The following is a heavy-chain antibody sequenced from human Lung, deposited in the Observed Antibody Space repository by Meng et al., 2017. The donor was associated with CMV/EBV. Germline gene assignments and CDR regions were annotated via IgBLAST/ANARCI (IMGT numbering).Heavy chain of an antibody. Sequence: QVQLRHSGRGRAKHTGTLSLPWAASGSSISSTNWWRWVRQHPGEGLEWIGEIYHSGNTNYNPSLKSRVTISVDKSKNQFSLKLSSVTAADTAVYYCASVPPPGKQWLVTDYWGQGTLVTVSS. D-gene: IGHD6-19*01. J-gene: IGHJ4*02. V-gene: IGHV4-4*02. CDR1: GSSISSTNW. CDR3: ASVPPPGKQWLVTDY. CDR2: IYHSGNT.